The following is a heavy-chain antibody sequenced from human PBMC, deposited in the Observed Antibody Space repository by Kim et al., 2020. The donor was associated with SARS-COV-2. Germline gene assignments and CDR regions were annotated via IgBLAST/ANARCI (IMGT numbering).Heavy chain of an antibody. V-gene: IGHV3-23*01. D-gene: IGHD1-26*01. J-gene: IGHJ4*02. CDR1: GFTFSSYA. Sequence: GGSLRLSCAASGFTFSSYAMGWVRQAPGKGLEWVSAISSSGGSIYYADSVRGRFTMSRYNSKNILYLQMNSLTGADTAIYYCAKDITLFGGSCNFDYWGQGTLVTVSS. CDR3: AKDITLFGGSCNFDY. CDR2: ISSSGGSI.